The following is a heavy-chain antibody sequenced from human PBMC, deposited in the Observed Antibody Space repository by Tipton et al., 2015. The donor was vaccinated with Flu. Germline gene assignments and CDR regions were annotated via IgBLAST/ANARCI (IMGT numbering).Heavy chain of an antibody. Sequence: GLVKPSETLSLTCTVSGGSIRSSSYCWGWIRQPPGKGLEWIGNIHRGGSPYYNPSLRSRVTLSVDTSKNQFHLRLSSVTAADTAVYYCARRDYSNYVSEPKNWFHPWGQGTLVTVSA. CDR1: GGSIRSSSYC. D-gene: IGHD4-11*01. CDR3: ARRDYSNYVSEPKNWFHP. J-gene: IGHJ5*02. V-gene: IGHV4-39*06. CDR2: IHRGGSP.